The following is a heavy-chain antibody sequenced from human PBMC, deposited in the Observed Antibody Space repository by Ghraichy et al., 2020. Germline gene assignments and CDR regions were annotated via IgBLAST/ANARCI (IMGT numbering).Heavy chain of an antibody. CDR3: AKDSSLDY. J-gene: IGHJ4*02. Sequence: GGSLRLSCAASAFTFSSYGMHWVRQAPGKGLEWVAVISYDGSNKYYADSVKGRFTISRDNSKNTLYLQMNSLRAEDTAVYYCAKDSSLDYWGQGTLVTVSS. CDR1: AFTFSSYG. V-gene: IGHV3-30*18. CDR2: ISYDGSNK.